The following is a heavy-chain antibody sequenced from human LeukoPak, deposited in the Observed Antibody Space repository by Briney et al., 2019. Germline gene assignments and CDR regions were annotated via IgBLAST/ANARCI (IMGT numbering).Heavy chain of an antibody. D-gene: IGHD3-10*01. CDR3: AKSYYGSGSGFDP. J-gene: IGHJ5*02. V-gene: IGHV3-30*18. CDR2: ISYDGSNK. Sequence: PGGSLRLSCAASGFTFSSYGMHWVRQAPGKGLEWVAVISYDGSNKYYADSVKGRFTISRDNSKNTLYLQMNSLRAEDTAVYYCAKSYYGSGSGFDPWGQGTLVTVSS. CDR1: GFTFSSYG.